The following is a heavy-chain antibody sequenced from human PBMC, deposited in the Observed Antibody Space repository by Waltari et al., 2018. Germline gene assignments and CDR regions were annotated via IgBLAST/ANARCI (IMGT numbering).Heavy chain of an antibody. CDR1: GFTFSSYW. Sequence: LVESGGGLVQPGGSLRLSCAASGFTFSSYWIHWVGQVPGKGLVWVSRINGDGSSTTYAESVNGRFTISRDNAKNTLYLQMNSLRAEDTAVYYCVRRREVGATNRAFDIWGQGTMVTVSS. V-gene: IGHV3-74*01. CDR2: INGDGSST. J-gene: IGHJ3*02. CDR3: VRRREVGATNRAFDI. D-gene: IGHD1-26*01.